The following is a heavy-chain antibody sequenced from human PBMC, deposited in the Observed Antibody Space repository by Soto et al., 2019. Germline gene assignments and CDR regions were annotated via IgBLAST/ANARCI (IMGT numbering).Heavy chain of an antibody. CDR1: GFTFSDYY. J-gene: IGHJ3*02. D-gene: IGHD3-16*02. Sequence: GGSLRLSCAASGFTFSDYYMSWIRQAPGKGLEWVSYISSSGSTIYYADSVKGRFTISRDDSKNTAYLQMNSLKTEDTAVYYCTTTGYYDYIWGSYRSSDAFDIWGQGTMVTVSS. V-gene: IGHV3-11*01. CDR3: TTTGYYDYIWGSYRSSDAFDI. CDR2: ISSSGSTI.